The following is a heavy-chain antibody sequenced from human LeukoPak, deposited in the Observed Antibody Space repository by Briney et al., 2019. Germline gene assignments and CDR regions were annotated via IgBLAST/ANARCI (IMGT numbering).Heavy chain of an antibody. Sequence: GGSLRLSCAASGFTVSSNYMSWVRQAPGKGLEWVSIIYSGGSTFYADSVKGRFTISRDNSKNTLYLQMNSLRAEDTAVYYCAKVSTRTYYYDSSGARDAFDIWGQGTMVTVSS. CDR2: IYSGGST. CDR3: AKVSTRTYYYDSSGARDAFDI. V-gene: IGHV3-53*01. J-gene: IGHJ3*02. CDR1: GFTVSSNY. D-gene: IGHD3-22*01.